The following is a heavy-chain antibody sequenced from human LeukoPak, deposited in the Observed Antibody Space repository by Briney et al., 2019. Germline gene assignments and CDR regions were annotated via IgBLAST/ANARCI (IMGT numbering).Heavy chain of an antibody. Sequence: SETLSLTCTASGGSISSYYWSWIRQPPGKGLEWIGFIYYSGSTNYNPSLTSRVTISVDTSKNQFSLELSSVTAADTAVYYCARDRSYGFFDYWGQGTLVTVSS. CDR2: IYYSGST. V-gene: IGHV4-59*01. J-gene: IGHJ4*02. CDR1: GGSISSYY. CDR3: ARDRSYGFFDY. D-gene: IGHD5-18*01.